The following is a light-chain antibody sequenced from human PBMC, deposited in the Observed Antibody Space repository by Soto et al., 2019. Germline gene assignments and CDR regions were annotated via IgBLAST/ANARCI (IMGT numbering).Light chain of an antibody. CDR3: QQYGSSPTT. Sequence: EIVLTQSPGTLSLSPGERATLSCRASQSVSSSYLAWYQQKPGQAPRLLIYGASSRATGIPDRFSGSGSGTDSLLTSSILEPEDFAVYYCQQYGSSPTTFGQGTKVEIK. CDR1: QSVSSSY. V-gene: IGKV3-20*01. J-gene: IGKJ1*01. CDR2: GAS.